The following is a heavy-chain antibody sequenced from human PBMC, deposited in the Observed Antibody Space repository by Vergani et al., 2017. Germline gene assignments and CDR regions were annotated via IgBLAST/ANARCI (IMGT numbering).Heavy chain of an antibody. J-gene: IGHJ3*02. V-gene: IGHV4-34*01. CDR3: ARGYSYGFFDAFDI. CDR2: INHSGST. CDR1: GGSFSGYY. Sequence: QVQLQQWGAGLLKPSETLSLTCAVYGGSFSGYYWSWIRQPPGKGLEWIGEINHSGSTNYNPSLKSRVTISVDTSKNQFSLKLSSVTAADTAVYYCARGYSYGFFDAFDIWGQGTMVTVSS. D-gene: IGHD5-18*01.